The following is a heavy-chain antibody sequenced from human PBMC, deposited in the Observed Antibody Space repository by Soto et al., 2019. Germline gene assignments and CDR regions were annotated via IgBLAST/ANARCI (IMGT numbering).Heavy chain of an antibody. CDR2: IIPIFGTA. J-gene: IGHJ6*02. CDR1: GXTXSXYA. Sequence: AEVKKPGSSVKVSCKASGXTXSXYAISWVRQAPEQLLDGMGGIIPIFGTANYAQKFQGRVTITADESTSTAYIELSSLRSEDTAVYYCARDSGGTTVAFGMHVWGQGNTVNVSS. V-gene: IGHV1-69*01. CDR3: ARDSGGTTVAFGMHV. D-gene: IGHD4-17*01.